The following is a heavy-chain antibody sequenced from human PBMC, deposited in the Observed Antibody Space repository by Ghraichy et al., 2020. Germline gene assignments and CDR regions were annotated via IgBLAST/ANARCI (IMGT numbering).Heavy chain of an antibody. V-gene: IGHV3-74*01. CDR1: GFTFSSYW. Sequence: GESLNISCAASGFTFSSYWMHWVRQAPGKGLVWVSRINSDGSSTSYADSVKGRFTISRDNAKNTLYLQMNSLRAEDTAVYYCAREKASRSGNYWSGYYNYYYGMDVWGQGTTVTVSS. CDR2: INSDGSST. D-gene: IGHD3-3*01. CDR3: AREKASRSGNYWSGYYNYYYGMDV. J-gene: IGHJ6*02.